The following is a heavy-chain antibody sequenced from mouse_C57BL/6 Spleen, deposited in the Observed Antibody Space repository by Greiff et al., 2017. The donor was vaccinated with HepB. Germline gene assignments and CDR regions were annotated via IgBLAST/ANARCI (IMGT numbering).Heavy chain of an antibody. Sequence: QVQLQQPGAELVKPGASVKMSCKASGYTFTSYWITWVKQRPGQGLEWIGDIYPGSGSTNYNEKFKSKATLTVDTSSSTAYMQLSSLTSEDSAVYFCARMDGYYMYAMDYWGQGTSVTVSS. CDR2: IYPGSGST. CDR1: GYTFTSYW. J-gene: IGHJ4*01. CDR3: ARMDGYYMYAMDY. V-gene: IGHV1-55*01. D-gene: IGHD2-3*01.